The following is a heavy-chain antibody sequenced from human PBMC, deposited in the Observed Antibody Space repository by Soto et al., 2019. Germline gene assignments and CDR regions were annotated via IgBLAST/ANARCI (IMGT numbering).Heavy chain of an antibody. V-gene: IGHV4-30-4*01. J-gene: IGHJ4*02. Sequence: SETLSLTCTVSGGSISSGDYYWSWVRQPPGKGLEWIGYIYYSGSTYYNPSLKSRVTLSVDTSKIHFSLKLSSVTAADTAVYYCARETGGSVSGVVIITHFDYWGQGTLVTVSS. CDR1: GGSISSGDYY. D-gene: IGHD3-3*01. CDR2: IYYSGST. CDR3: ARETGGSVSGVVIITHFDY.